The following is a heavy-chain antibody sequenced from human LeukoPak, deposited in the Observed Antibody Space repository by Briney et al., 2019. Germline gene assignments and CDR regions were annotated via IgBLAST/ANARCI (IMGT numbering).Heavy chain of an antibody. J-gene: IGHJ4*02. D-gene: IGHD3-10*01. CDR3: AKEAPYGSGSCCPSYFDY. CDR1: GFTFDDYA. V-gene: IGHV3-9*03. Sequence: GRSLRLSCAASGFTFDDYAMHWVRQAPGKGLEWVSGISWNSGSIGYADSVKGRFTISRDNAKNSLYLQKNSLRAEDMALYYCAKEAPYGSGSCCPSYFDYWGQGTLVTVSS. CDR2: ISWNSGSI.